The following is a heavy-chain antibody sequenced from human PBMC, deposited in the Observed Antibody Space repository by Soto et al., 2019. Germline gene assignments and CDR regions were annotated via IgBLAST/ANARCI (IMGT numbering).Heavy chain of an antibody. CDR2: ISSSGNTI. D-gene: IGHD2-2*01. CDR1: GFTFSDYY. J-gene: IGHJ4*02. CDR3: AKAGYCTSCRHFDY. V-gene: IGHV3-11*01. Sequence: PGGSLRLSCAASGFTFSDYYMIWIRQAPGKGLEWVSYISSSGNTIYYADSVKGRFAISRDNAKNSLYLQMNSLRAEDTAVYYCAKAGYCTSCRHFDYWGQGTLVTVSS.